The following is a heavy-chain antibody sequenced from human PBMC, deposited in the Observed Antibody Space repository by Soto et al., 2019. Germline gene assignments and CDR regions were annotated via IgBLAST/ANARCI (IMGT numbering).Heavy chain of an antibody. CDR1: GFTFRNYD. J-gene: IGHJ6*02. CDR2: ISAAGDP. Sequence: EVQLVESGGGLVQPGGSLRLSCEASGFTFRNYDMHWVRQGTGKGLEWVSGISAAGDPDYADSVEGRFTISRENAQNSFFLQMNGLRVGDTAVYYCARTDRDFYGLDVWGRGTTVIVSS. CDR3: ARTDRDFYGLDV. V-gene: IGHV3-13*05.